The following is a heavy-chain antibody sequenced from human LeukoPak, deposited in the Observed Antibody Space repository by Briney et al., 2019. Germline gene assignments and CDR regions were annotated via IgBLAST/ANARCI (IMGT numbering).Heavy chain of an antibody. CDR2: IYYSGNT. D-gene: IGHD3-22*01. CDR3: ARDSNYDSSGYYHDY. Sequence: SETLSLTCTVPGGSISGYSWNWLRQTPGKGLEWIGYIYYSGNTNYNPSLKSRVTISVDTTNNQFSLRLTSVTAADTAMYYCARDSNYDSSGYYHDYWGQGTLVTVSS. J-gene: IGHJ4*02. V-gene: IGHV4-59*01. CDR1: GGSISGYS.